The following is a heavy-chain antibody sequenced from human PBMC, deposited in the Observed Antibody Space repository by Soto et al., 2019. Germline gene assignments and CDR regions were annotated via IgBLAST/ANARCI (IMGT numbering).Heavy chain of an antibody. V-gene: IGHV3-30*18. CDR2: ISYDGSNK. D-gene: IGHD5-12*01. Sequence: QVQLVESGGGVVQPGRSLRLSCAASGFTFSSYGMHWVRQAPGKGLEWVAVISYDGSNKYYADSVKGRFTISRDNSKNTLYLQMNSLRAEDTAVYYCAKDGGYDWHYYYYGMDVWGQGTTVTVSS. CDR3: AKDGGYDWHYYYYGMDV. CDR1: GFTFSSYG. J-gene: IGHJ6*02.